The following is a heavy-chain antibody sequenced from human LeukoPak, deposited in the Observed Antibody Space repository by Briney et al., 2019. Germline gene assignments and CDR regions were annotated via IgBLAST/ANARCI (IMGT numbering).Heavy chain of an antibody. J-gene: IGHJ4*02. V-gene: IGHV1-69*04. Sequence: SVKVSCKASGGTFSSYAISWVRQAPGQGLEWMGRIIPILGIANYAQKFQGRVTITADKSTSTAYMELSSLRSEDTAVYYCASDYSSSSLGYWGQGTLVTVSS. CDR1: GGTFSSYA. CDR2: IIPILGIA. CDR3: ASDYSSSSLGY. D-gene: IGHD6-6*01.